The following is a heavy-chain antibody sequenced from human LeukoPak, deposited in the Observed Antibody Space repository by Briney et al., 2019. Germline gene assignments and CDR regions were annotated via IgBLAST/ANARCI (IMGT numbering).Heavy chain of an antibody. D-gene: IGHD5-18*01. CDR2: IIPIFGTA. J-gene: IGHJ6*03. Sequence: SVKVSCKASGGTFSSYAISWVRQAPGQGLEWMGGIIPIFGTANYAQKFQGRVTITADKSTSTAYMELSSLRSEDTAVYYCARGQLWSLYYYYYYMDVWGKGTTVTVSS. V-gene: IGHV1-69*06. CDR1: GGTFSSYA. CDR3: ARGQLWSLYYYYYYMDV.